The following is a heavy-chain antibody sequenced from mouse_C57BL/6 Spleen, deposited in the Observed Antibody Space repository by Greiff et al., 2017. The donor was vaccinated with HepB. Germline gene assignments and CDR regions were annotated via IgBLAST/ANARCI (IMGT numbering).Heavy chain of an antibody. CDR3: ARGCTGYFYY. CDR1: GYTFTSYT. J-gene: IGHJ2*01. CDR2: INPSSGYT. V-gene: IGHV1-4*01. Sequence: VKLVESGAELARPGASVKMSCKASGYTFTSYTMHWVKQRPGQGLEWIGYINPSSGYTKYNQKFKDKATLTADKSSSTAYMQLSSLTSEDSAVYYCARGCTGYFYYWGQGTTLTVSS. D-gene: IGHD3-3*01.